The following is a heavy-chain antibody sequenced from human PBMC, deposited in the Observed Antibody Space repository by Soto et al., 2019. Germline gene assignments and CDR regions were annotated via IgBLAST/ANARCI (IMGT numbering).Heavy chain of an antibody. V-gene: IGHV4-34*01. CDR1: GGSFSGYY. D-gene: IGHD3-10*01. CDR3: ARGGYYGSGKMNYYYGMDV. Sequence: ASETLSLTCAVYGGSFSGYYWSWIRQPPGKGLELIGEINHSGSTNYIPSLKSRVTISVDTSKNQFSLKLSSVTAADTAVYYCARGGYYGSGKMNYYYGMDVWGQGTTVTVSS. J-gene: IGHJ6*02. CDR2: INHSGST.